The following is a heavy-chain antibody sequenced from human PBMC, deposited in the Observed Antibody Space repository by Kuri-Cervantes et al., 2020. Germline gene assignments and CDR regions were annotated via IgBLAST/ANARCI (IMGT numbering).Heavy chain of an antibody. D-gene: IGHD5-12*01. CDR1: GYTFTSYG. V-gene: IGHV1-69*13. CDR2: IIPIFGTA. CDR3: AREYSGYDYAFDI. J-gene: IGHJ3*02. Sequence: SVKVSCKASGYTFTSYGISWVRQAPGQGLEWMGGIIPIFGTANYAQKFQGRVTITADESTSTAYMELSSLRSEDTAVYYCAREYSGYDYAFDIWGQGTMVTVSS.